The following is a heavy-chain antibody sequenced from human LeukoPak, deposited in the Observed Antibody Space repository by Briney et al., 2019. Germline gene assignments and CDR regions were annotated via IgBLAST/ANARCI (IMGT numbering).Heavy chain of an antibody. CDR2: INAGNGNT. Sequence: GASVKVSCKASGYTFTSYAMHWVRQAPGQRLEWMGWINAGNGNTKYSQKFQGRVTITRDTSATTAYMELSSLRSEDTAVYYCARAPYGSGSYGYWGQGTLVTVSS. CDR1: GYTFTSYA. D-gene: IGHD3-10*01. V-gene: IGHV1-3*01. CDR3: ARAPYGSGSYGY. J-gene: IGHJ4*02.